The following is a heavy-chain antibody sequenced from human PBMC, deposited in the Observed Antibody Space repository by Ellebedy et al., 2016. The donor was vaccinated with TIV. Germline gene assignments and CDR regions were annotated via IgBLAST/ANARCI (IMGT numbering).Heavy chain of an antibody. Sequence: AASVKVSCKVSGYSLSELSMNWVRQAPGKGLEWMGGFDPEDGETVYAQKFQGTVTMTEDTSTDTTYMELSSLRSEDTAVYYCTTEKYNRWGYFGLWGRGTLVTVSS. J-gene: IGHJ2*01. D-gene: IGHD1-14*01. V-gene: IGHV1-24*01. CDR1: GYSLSELS. CDR3: TTEKYNRWGYFGL. CDR2: FDPEDGET.